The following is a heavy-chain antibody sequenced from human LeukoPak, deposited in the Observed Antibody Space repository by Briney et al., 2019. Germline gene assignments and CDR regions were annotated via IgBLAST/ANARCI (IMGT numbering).Heavy chain of an antibody. V-gene: IGHV4-38-2*02. Sequence: SETLSLTCTVSGYFISSGYYWGWIRQPPGKGLEWIGSIYHGGSTYYNRSLKSRVTMSGATSKNQFSLNLSSVTAADTAVYSCARVTSSSWFEGYFDYWGRGTLVTVSS. J-gene: IGHJ4*02. CDR3: ARVTSSSWFEGYFDY. CDR1: GYFISSGYY. CDR2: IYHGGST. D-gene: IGHD6-13*01.